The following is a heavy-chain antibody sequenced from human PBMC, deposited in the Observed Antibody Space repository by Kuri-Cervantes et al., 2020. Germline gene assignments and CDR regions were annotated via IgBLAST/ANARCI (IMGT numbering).Heavy chain of an antibody. CDR3: ARVNIDWNDNFDY. J-gene: IGHJ4*02. CDR1: GFTFSDYY. Sequence: ETLSLTCATSGFTFSDYYMSWIRQAPGKGLEWVSTSGNGGGTYYADSVKGRFTISRDNAKNTLYLQMNSLRAEDTAVYYCARVNIDWNDNFDYWGQGTLVTVSS. V-gene: IGHV3-69-1*01. CDR2: SGNGGGT. D-gene: IGHD1-1*01.